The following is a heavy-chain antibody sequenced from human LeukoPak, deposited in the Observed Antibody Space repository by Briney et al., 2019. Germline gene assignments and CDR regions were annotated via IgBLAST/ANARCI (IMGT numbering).Heavy chain of an antibody. CDR3: ARDLSPGDPDAFDI. D-gene: IGHD4-17*01. Sequence: PSSGSTNYAPKFQGRVTITTDESTSTAYMELSSLRSEDTAVYYCARDLSPGDPDAFDIWGQGTMVTVSS. V-gene: IGHV1-69*05. CDR2: PSSGST. J-gene: IGHJ3*02.